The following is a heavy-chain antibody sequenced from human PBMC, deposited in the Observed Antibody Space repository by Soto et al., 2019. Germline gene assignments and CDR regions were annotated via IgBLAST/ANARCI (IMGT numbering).Heavy chain of an antibody. D-gene: IGHD6-13*01. CDR1: GGSISSGGYY. J-gene: IGHJ6*02. CDR2: IYYSGST. CDR3: ARDQVRQQLDYYGMDV. V-gene: IGHV4-31*03. Sequence: SETLSLTCTVSGGSISSGGYYWSWIRQHPGKGLEWIGYIYYSGSTYYNPSLKSRVTISVDTSKNQFSLKLSSVTAADTAVYYCARDQVRQQLDYYGMDVRGQGTTLTVSS.